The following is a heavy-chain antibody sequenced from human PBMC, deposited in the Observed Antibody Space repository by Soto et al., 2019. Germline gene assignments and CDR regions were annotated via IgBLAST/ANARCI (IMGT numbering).Heavy chain of an antibody. Sequence: RLSCAASGFTFSSYAMSWVRQAPGRGLVWVSRINSDGSSTSYADSVKGRFTISRDNAKNTLYLQMNSLRAEDTAVYYCARNRYYYDSSGYFNNWFDPWGQGTLVTVSS. CDR2: INSDGSST. CDR1: GFTFSSYA. D-gene: IGHD3-22*01. V-gene: IGHV3-74*01. J-gene: IGHJ5*02. CDR3: ARNRYYYDSSGYFNNWFDP.